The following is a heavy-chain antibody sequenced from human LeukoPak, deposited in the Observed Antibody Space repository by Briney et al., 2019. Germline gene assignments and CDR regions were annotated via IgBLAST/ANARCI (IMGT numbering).Heavy chain of an antibody. CDR3: AREEGAPIAAAKI. J-gene: IGHJ3*02. D-gene: IGHD6-13*01. V-gene: IGHV1-18*01. CDR2: ISTHNGNT. CDR1: GYTFTSYT. Sequence: ATVNVSCKASGYTFTSYTISWVRQAPGQGLEWMGWISTHNGNTNKTPKLQGRVTKTKTTSTSIAYMELRSLRSDDTAVYYCAREEGAPIAAAKIWGLGTMVTVSS.